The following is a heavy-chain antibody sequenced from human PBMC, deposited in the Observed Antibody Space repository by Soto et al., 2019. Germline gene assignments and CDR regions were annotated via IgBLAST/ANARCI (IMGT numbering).Heavy chain of an antibody. J-gene: IGHJ5*02. Sequence: SETLSLTCAVSGYSISSGYYWGWIRQPPGKGLEWIGSIYHSGSTYYNPSLKSRVTISVDTSKNQFSLKLSSVTAADTAVYYCARGGLAYSSSPLNGFDPWGQGTLVTVSS. CDR2: IYHSGST. CDR3: ARGGLAYSSSPLNGFDP. V-gene: IGHV4-38-2*01. D-gene: IGHD6-6*01. CDR1: GYSISSGYY.